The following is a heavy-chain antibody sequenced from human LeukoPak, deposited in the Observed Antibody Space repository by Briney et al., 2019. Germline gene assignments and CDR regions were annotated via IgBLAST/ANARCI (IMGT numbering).Heavy chain of an antibody. CDR3: TRLYDISNSWFDP. CDR1: GYTFTSYY. J-gene: IGHJ5*02. Sequence: GASVKVSCKASGYTFTSYYMHWVRQAPGQGLEWMGMIYPSGGSTSYAQKFQGRVTMTRDTSTSTVYMEMSSLRSEDTAVYYCTRLYDISNSWFDPWGQGTLVTASS. D-gene: IGHD3-9*01. CDR2: IYPSGGST. V-gene: IGHV1-46*03.